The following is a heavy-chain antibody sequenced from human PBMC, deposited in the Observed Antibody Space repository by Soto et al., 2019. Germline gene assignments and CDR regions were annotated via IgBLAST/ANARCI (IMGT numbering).Heavy chain of an antibody. V-gene: IGHV1-2*02. CDR1: GYTFTGYY. D-gene: IGHD2-2*01. J-gene: IGHJ6*02. Sequence: ASLKVSCKASGYTFTGYYMHWVRQAPGQGLEWMGWINPNSGGTNYAQKFQGRVTMTRDTSISTAYMELSRLRSDDTAVYYCARDGVVPAANYYGMDVWGQGTTVTVSS. CDR2: INPNSGGT. CDR3: ARDGVVPAANYYGMDV.